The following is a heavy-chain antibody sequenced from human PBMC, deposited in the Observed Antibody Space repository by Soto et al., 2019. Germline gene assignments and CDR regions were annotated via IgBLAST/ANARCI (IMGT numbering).Heavy chain of an antibody. D-gene: IGHD4-17*01. CDR1: GGSISSGDYY. V-gene: IGHV4-30-4*01. Sequence: SETLSLTCTVSGGSISSGDYYWILIRQPPGKGLEWIGYIYYSGSTYYNPSLKSRVTISVDTSKNQFSLKLSSVTAADTAVYYCVFSFLYGESRPFDYSGKGNLVTVYS. J-gene: IGHJ4*02. CDR3: VFSFLYGESRPFDY. CDR2: IYYSGST.